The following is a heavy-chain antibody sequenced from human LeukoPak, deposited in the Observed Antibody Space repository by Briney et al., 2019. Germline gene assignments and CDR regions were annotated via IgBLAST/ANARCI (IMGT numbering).Heavy chain of an antibody. V-gene: IGHV3-23*01. CDR2: IRGSGGST. Sequence: GGSLRLSCAASGFTFSSYAMSWVRQAPGKGLEWVSAIRGSGGSTYYADSVKGRFTISRDNSKNTLYLQMNSLRAEDTAVYYCAKGSYSSGWYVPSHYFDYRGQGTLVTVSS. J-gene: IGHJ4*02. D-gene: IGHD6-19*01. CDR1: GFTFSSYA. CDR3: AKGSYSSGWYVPSHYFDY.